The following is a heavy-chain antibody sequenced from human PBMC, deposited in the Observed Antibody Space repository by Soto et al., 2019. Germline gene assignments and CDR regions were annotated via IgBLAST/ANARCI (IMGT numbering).Heavy chain of an antibody. J-gene: IGHJ4*02. CDR1: GFTFDDYT. V-gene: IGHV3-9*01. D-gene: IGHD2-21*01. CDR3: VKIRVNFAYNDRTPYYF. Sequence: EVQLVESGGGLVQPGMSLSLSCTASGFTFDDYTMHWVRQAPGKGLEWVAHITWNRASIDYADSVKGRFSISRDNAKSTLYLQMNSRRTEDTAFYYGVKIRVNFAYNDRTPYYFWGQGTLVTV. CDR2: ITWNRASI.